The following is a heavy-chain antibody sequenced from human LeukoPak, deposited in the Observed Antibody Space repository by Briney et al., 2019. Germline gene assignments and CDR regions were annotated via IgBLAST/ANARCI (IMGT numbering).Heavy chain of an antibody. J-gene: IGHJ6*02. D-gene: IGHD2-2*01. V-gene: IGHV1-3*01. CDR3: ARDRCSSTSCFYYYYYYGMDV. Sequence: GASVKVSCKAPGYTFTSYAMHWVRQAPGQRLEWMGWINAGNGNTKYSQKFQGRVTITRDTSASTAYMELSSLRSEDTAVYYCARDRCSSTSCFYYYYYYGMDVWGQGTTVTVPS. CDR2: INAGNGNT. CDR1: GYTFTSYA.